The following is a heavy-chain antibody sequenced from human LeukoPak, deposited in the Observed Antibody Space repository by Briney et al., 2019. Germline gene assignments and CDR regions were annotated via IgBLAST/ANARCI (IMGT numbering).Heavy chain of an antibody. CDR1: GYTFIVNY. D-gene: IGHD5-24*01. CDR2: SNLNTGAT. Sequence: GASVKVSCKASGYTFIVNYIHWGRHGPGQGLEWMGWSNLNTGATNYAQMFQGRVTMTRDTSITLGSMDPTRLTSHDSAVYSCAREEMDSNSLDHWGQGTLVTVSS. V-gene: IGHV1-2*02. J-gene: IGHJ4*02. CDR3: AREEMDSNSLDH.